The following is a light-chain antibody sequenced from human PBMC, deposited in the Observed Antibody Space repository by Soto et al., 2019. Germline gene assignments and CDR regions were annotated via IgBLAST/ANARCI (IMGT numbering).Light chain of an antibody. CDR2: DAS. CDR1: QSASSY. V-gene: IGKV3-11*01. J-gene: IGKJ5*01. CDR3: QQRSNWPPIT. Sequence: EIVLTQSPATLSLSPGERATLSCRASQSASSYFAWYQHKPGQATRLLIYDASNRATGIPARFSGSGSGTDFTLTISSLEPEDFAVYYCQQRSNWPPITFGQGTRLEI.